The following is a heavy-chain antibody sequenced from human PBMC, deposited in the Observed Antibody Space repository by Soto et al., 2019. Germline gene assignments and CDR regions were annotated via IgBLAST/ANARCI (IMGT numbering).Heavy chain of an antibody. D-gene: IGHD3-10*01. CDR3: AGYYGGYFGPKYGTDV. CDR1: GDSISSYY. V-gene: IGHV4-59*01. Sequence: SETLSLTCAVSGDSISSYYCMWIRQPPGKGLESIGYLYYGRSANYNPSLKSRVTISIDTSKHQFSLSLSSVTAADAAVYYCAGYYGGYFGPKYGTDVWGQGTTVTVSS. CDR2: LYYGRSA. J-gene: IGHJ6*02.